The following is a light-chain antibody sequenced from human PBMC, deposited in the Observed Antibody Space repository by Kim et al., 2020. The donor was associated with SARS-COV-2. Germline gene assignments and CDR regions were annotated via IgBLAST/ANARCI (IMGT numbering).Light chain of an antibody. Sequence: DIQMTQSPSSLAASVGDRVTITCRASQHISRWLVWYQQKPDKAPTSLIYAAYTLRSGVPSRFSGSISGTEFTLTITSLQPEDFATYYCQQYHDYPPTFGGGTKVDI. CDR2: AAY. CDR1: QHISRW. CDR3: QQYHDYPPT. J-gene: IGKJ4*01. V-gene: IGKV1D-16*01.